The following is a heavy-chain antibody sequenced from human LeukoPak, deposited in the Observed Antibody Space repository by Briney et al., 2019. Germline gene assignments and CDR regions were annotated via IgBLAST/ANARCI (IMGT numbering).Heavy chain of an antibody. V-gene: IGHV4-39*01. CDR3: ARGSPYHY. CDR2: INYSGST. CDR1: GGSISSSTYY. Sequence: KPSETLSLTCTVSGGSISSSTYYWGWIRQPPGKGLEYIGSINYSGSTYYNPSLRSRVTISVDTSKSQFSLKLSSVTAADTAVYYCARGSPYHYWGQGTLVTVSS. J-gene: IGHJ4*02. D-gene: IGHD2-2*01.